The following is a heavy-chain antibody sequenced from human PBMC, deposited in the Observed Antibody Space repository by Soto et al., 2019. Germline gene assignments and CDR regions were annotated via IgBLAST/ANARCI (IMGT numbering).Heavy chain of an antibody. CDR1: GGSVSSGRFY. V-gene: IGHV4-61*01. Sequence: QVQLQESGPGLVKPSETLSLTCTVSGGSVSSGRFYWSWLRQPPGKGLEWIGYIYYSGSTKYNPSLRSRVTISVDTSKNRFSLKLTSVTAADTAVYYCARSGSGSGWLGGQGTLVTVSS. CDR2: IYYSGST. CDR3: ARSGSGSGWL. D-gene: IGHD6-19*01. J-gene: IGHJ4*02.